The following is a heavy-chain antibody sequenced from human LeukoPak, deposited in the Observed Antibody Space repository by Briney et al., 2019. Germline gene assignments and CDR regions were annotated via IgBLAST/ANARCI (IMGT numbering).Heavy chain of an antibody. CDR1: GFTFSTYS. J-gene: IGHJ4*02. CDR3: ARYNGGIAAAGSDY. D-gene: IGHD6-13*01. V-gene: IGHV3-21*01. Sequence: GGSLRLSCAASGFTFSTYSMNWVRQAPGKGLEWVSSISSSSSYIYYADSVKGRFTISRDNAKNSLYLQMNSLRAEDTALYYCARYNGGIAAAGSDYWGQGTLATVSS. CDR2: ISSSSSYI.